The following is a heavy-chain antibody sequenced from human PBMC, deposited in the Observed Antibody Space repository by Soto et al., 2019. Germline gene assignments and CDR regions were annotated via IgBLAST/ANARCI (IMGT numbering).Heavy chain of an antibody. CDR1: GYTFTSXA. D-gene: IGHD1-7*01. J-gene: IGHJ2*01. Sequence: ASVKVSCKASGYTFTSXAMHWVRQAPGQRLEWMGWINAGNGNTKYSQKFQGRVTITRDTSASTAYMELSSLRSEDTAVYYCASRTGTTPDWYFDLWGRGTLVTVSS. CDR2: INAGNGNT. V-gene: IGHV1-3*01. CDR3: ASRTGTTPDWYFDL.